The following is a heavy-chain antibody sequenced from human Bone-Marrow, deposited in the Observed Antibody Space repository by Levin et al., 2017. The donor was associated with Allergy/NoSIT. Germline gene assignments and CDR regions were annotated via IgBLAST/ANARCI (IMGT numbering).Heavy chain of an antibody. CDR1: GFTFSSYG. CDR3: AKGAGYFQH. V-gene: IGHV3-30*18. Sequence: GESLKISRAASGFTFSSYGMHWVRQAPGKGLEWVAVISYDGSNKYYADSVKGRFTISRDNSKNTLYLQMNSLRAEDTAVYYCAKGAGYFQHWGQGTLVTVSS. J-gene: IGHJ1*01. CDR2: ISYDGSNK.